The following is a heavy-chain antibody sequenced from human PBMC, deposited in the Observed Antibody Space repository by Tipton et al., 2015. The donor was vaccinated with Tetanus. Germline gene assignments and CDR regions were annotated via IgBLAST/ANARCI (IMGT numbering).Heavy chain of an antibody. V-gene: IGHV5-51*01. CDR2: IYPGDSDT. D-gene: IGHD2-8*01. CDR3: ARVGAYCTNGLCPPGEYYYGMDV. J-gene: IGHJ6*02. Sequence: QLVQSGAEVKKPGESLKISCKGSGYSFTSYWIGWVRQMPGKGLEWMGIIYPGDSDTRYSPSLQGQVTISADKSISPAYLQRSSLKASDTAMYYCARVGAYCTNGLCPPGEYYYGMDVWGQGTTVTVSS. CDR1: GYSFTSYW.